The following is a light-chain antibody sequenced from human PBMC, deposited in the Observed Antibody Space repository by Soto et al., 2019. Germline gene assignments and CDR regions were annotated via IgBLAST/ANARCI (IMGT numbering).Light chain of an antibody. Sequence: DIQMTQSPSSLSASVGDRVTITCQASQDISNYLNWYQQKPGKAPKLVISDASNLETGAPSRFSGSGSGTDFTITISSLQPEDIGTYFCQQYDNLPLSFGPGTTVEI. CDR2: DAS. CDR1: QDISNY. CDR3: QQYDNLPLS. J-gene: IGKJ3*01. V-gene: IGKV1-33*01.